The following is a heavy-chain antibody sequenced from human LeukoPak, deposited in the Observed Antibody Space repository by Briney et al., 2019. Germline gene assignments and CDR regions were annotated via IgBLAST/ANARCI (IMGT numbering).Heavy chain of an antibody. CDR2: INPTGGSR. Sequence: ASVKVSCKASGHTFPSYFMHWVRQAPGQGLEWMGIINPTGGSRTYAQKFQGRVTMTRDTSTSTVYMELSSLRSDDTAVYYCARTAARRFEYWGQGTLVTVSS. J-gene: IGHJ4*02. V-gene: IGHV1-46*01. CDR3: ARTAARRFEY. D-gene: IGHD6-6*01. CDR1: GHTFPSYF.